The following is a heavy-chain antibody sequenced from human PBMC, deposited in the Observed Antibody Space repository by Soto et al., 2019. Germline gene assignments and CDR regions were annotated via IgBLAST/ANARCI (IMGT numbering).Heavy chain of an antibody. CDR2: INPNSGGT. J-gene: IGHJ6*02. V-gene: IGHV1-2*02. CDR3: ARGIAVAGYLPYYYYGMDV. CDR1: GYTFTGYY. D-gene: IGHD6-19*01. Sequence: ASVKVSCKASGYTFTGYYMHWVRQAPGQGLEWMGWINPNSGGTNYAQKFQGRVTMTRDTPISTAYMELSRLRSDDTAVYYCARGIAVAGYLPYYYYGMDVWGQGTTVTVSS.